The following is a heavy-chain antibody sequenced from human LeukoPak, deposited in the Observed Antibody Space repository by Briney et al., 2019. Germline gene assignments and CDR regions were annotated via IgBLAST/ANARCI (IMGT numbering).Heavy chain of an antibody. CDR1: GGSISSGSYY. V-gene: IGHV4-39*07. CDR3: ARRSRGQQLIGHFGFDY. CDR2: INHSGST. J-gene: IGHJ4*02. Sequence: SETLSLTRTVSGGSISSGSYYWNWIRQPPGKGLEWIGEINHSGSTNYNPSLKSRVTISVDTSKNQFSLKLSSVTAADTAVYYCARRSRGQQLIGHFGFDYWGQGTLVTVSS. D-gene: IGHD6-13*01.